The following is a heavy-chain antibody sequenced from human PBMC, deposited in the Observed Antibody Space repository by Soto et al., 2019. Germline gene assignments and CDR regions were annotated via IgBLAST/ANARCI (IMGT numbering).Heavy chain of an antibody. D-gene: IGHD1-7*01. V-gene: IGHV3-30*18. J-gene: IGHJ6*02. CDR1: GFTFSSYG. Sequence: QVQLVESGGGVVQPGRSLRLSCAASGFTFSSYGMHWVRQAPGKGLEWVAVISYDGSNKYYADSVKGRFTISRDNSKNTLYLQRNSLRAEDTAVYYCAKDRLELRRHGMDVWGQGTTVTVSS. CDR3: AKDRLELRRHGMDV. CDR2: ISYDGSNK.